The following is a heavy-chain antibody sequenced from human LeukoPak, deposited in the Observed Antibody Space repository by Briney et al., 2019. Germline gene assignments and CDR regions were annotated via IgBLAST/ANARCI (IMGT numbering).Heavy chain of an antibody. V-gene: IGHV3-74*01. Sequence: GGSLRLSCAASGFSFSSYAMSWVRQAPGKGLVWVSRIKSDGSSTSYADSVKGRFTISRDNAKNTLYLQMNSLRAEDTAVYYCARAYYYDSSGYLANWYFDLWGRGTLVTVSS. CDR3: ARAYYYDSSGYLANWYFDL. D-gene: IGHD3-22*01. J-gene: IGHJ2*01. CDR1: GFSFSSYA. CDR2: IKSDGSST.